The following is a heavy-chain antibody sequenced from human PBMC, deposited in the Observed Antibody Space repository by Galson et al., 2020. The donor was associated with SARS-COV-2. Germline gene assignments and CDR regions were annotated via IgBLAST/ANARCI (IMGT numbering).Heavy chain of an antibody. CDR1: GYTFTSYG. CDR2: ISAYNGNT. J-gene: IGHJ4*02. Sequence: ASVKVSCKASGYTFTSYGISRVRQAPGQGLEGMGRISAYNGNTNYAQKLQGRVTMTTDTSTSTAYMELRSLRSDDTAVYYCARAGGYYYDSSGYDYWGQGTLVTVSS. V-gene: IGHV1-18*01. CDR3: ARAGGYYYDSSGYDY. D-gene: IGHD3-22*01.